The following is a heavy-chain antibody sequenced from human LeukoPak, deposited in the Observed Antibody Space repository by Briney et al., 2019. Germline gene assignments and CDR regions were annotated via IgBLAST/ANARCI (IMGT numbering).Heavy chain of an antibody. CDR3: ARVRYSSGWYEGY. D-gene: IGHD6-19*01. CDR1: GGSVSSGSYY. CDR2: IYYSGST. Sequence: SSETLSLTCTVSGGSVSSGSYYWSWIRQPPGKGLEWIGYIYYSGSTKYNPSLKSRVTISVDTSKNQFSLKLSSVTAADTAVYYCARVRYSSGWYEGYWGQGTLVTVSS. J-gene: IGHJ4*02. V-gene: IGHV4-61*01.